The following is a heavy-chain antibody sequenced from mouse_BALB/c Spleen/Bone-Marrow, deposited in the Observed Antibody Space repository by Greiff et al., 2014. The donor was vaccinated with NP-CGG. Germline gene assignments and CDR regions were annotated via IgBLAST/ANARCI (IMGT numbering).Heavy chain of an antibody. CDR3: ARTLRLRDYFDY. J-gene: IGHJ2*01. CDR1: GFSLTSYG. D-gene: IGHD1-2*01. Sequence: VHLVESGPGLVAPSQSLSITCTASGFSLTSYGVHWVRQPPGKGLEWLGVIWAGGITNYNSELMSRLSISKDNTKSQVFLKRNSLQADDAAMCYCARTLRLRDYFDYWGQGTTLTVSS. CDR2: IWAGGIT. V-gene: IGHV2-9*02.